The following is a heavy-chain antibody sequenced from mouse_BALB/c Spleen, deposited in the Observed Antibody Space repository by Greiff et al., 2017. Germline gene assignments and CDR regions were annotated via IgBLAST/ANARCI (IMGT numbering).Heavy chain of an antibody. Sequence: EVQLQQSGPELVKPGASVKISCKASGYTFTDYNMHWVKQSHGKSLEWIGYIYPYNGGTGYNQKFKSKATLTVDNSSSTAYMELRSLTSEDSTVYYCARTGYYGTHYAMDYWGQGTSVTVSS. CDR2: IYPYNGGT. CDR1: GYTFTDYN. J-gene: IGHJ4*01. V-gene: IGHV1S29*02. D-gene: IGHD1-1*01. CDR3: ARTGYYGTHYAMDY.